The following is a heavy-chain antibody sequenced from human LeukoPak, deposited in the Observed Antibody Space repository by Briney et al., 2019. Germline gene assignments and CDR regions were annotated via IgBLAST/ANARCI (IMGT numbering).Heavy chain of an antibody. J-gene: IGHJ6*02. CDR3: ATGYDFWSGYYSYYYGMDV. Sequence: XXGXXPEYGETIYAQKFQGRVTMTEATSTDTAYMELSSLRSEDTAVYYCATGYDFWSGYYSYYYGMDVWGQGTTVTVSS. V-gene: IGHV1-24*01. CDR2: XXPEYGET. D-gene: IGHD3-3*01.